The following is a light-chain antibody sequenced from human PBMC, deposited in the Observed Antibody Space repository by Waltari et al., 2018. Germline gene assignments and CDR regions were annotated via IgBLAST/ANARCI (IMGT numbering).Light chain of an antibody. Sequence: DIVMTQSPDSLAVSLGERATINCKSSQSVLYGATNKNYLAWYQQKPGQPPKLLIYWASTRQSGVPDRFSGSGSGTHFTLTITSLQAEDVVVYYCQQYYSTPPITFGQGTRLEIK. CDR2: WAS. CDR1: QSVLYGATNKNY. V-gene: IGKV4-1*01. CDR3: QQYYSTPPIT. J-gene: IGKJ5*01.